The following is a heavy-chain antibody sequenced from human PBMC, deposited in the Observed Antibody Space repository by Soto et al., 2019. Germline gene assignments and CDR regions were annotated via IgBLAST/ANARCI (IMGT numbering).Heavy chain of an antibody. CDR1: DGSINDGGYY. J-gene: IGHJ3*02. Sequence: SETLSLTCSVSDGSINDGGYYWSWIRQHPEKGLEWIGFIHFSGTTFYNPSLRSRLIMSVDTSKSQFSLNLNSVTAADTAVYFCARSVIYYDSRGYYDVGAFDIWGQGTLVTVSS. D-gene: IGHD3-22*01. V-gene: IGHV4-31*03. CDR3: ARSVIYYDSRGYYDVGAFDI. CDR2: IHFSGTT.